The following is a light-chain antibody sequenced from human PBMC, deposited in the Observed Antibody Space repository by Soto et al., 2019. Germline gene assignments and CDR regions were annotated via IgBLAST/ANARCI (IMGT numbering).Light chain of an antibody. J-gene: IGKJ2*01. V-gene: IGKV2D-29*01. CDR3: MQTVQLPYT. Sequence: DIVLTQTPLSLSVTPGQPASISCKSSQSLVDSAWYLQRPGQPPQVLISEVSKRFSGVPDRFSGSGSGTDFTVKISRVEAEDVGVYYCMQTVQLPYTFGQGTRLEIK. CDR2: EVS. CDR1: QSLVDSA.